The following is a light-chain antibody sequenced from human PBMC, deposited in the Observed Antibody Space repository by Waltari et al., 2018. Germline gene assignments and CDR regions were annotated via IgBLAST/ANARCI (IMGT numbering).Light chain of an antibody. Sequence: DIQMTQSPSTLSASVGDTITITCRASQSISNYLAWYQQKPGKAPKLLIYKASSPGSGVPSRFSGSGSVTEFTLTISSLQPDDFATYYCQQYNTYSSFGQGTKLEIK. CDR1: QSISNY. J-gene: IGKJ2*03. CDR2: KAS. V-gene: IGKV1-5*03. CDR3: QQYNTYSS.